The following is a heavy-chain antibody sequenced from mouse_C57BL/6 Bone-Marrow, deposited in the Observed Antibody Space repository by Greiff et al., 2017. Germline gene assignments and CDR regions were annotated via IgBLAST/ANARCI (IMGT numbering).Heavy chain of an antibody. CDR2: INPSSGYT. Sequence: VQLQQSGAELAKPGASVKLSCKASGYTFTSYWMHWVKQRPGQGLEWIGYINPSSGYTKYNQKFKDKATLTADTSSSTAYMQLSSLTSEDSAVYYCAREAVSRRYCYAMDYWGQGTSVTVSS. CDR1: GYTFTSYW. V-gene: IGHV1-7*01. J-gene: IGHJ4*01. CDR3: AREAVSRRYCYAMDY.